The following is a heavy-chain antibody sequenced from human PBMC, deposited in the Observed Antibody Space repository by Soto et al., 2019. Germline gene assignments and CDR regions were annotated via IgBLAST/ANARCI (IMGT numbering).Heavy chain of an antibody. CDR2: ISAYNGNT. Sequence: ASVKDSCKASGYTFTSYGISWVRPAPGQGLEWMGWISAYNGNTNYAQKLQGRVTMTTDTSTSTVYMELRSLRSDDTAVYYCARGYYYDSSGAHFDYWGQGTLVTVSS. V-gene: IGHV1-18*01. CDR3: ARGYYYDSSGAHFDY. D-gene: IGHD3-22*01. CDR1: GYTFTSYG. J-gene: IGHJ4*02.